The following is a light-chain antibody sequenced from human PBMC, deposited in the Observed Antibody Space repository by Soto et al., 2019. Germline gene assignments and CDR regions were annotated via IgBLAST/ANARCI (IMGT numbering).Light chain of an antibody. Sequence: QSALTQPASVSGSPGQSITISCTGTSSDVGGYNYVSWYQQHPGKAPKLMIYDVSNRPSGVSNRFSGSKSGNTGSLTISGLPAEDEADYYCSSYTSSSTSYVFGTGTKVTVL. V-gene: IGLV2-14*01. J-gene: IGLJ1*01. CDR3: SSYTSSSTSYV. CDR1: SSDVGGYNY. CDR2: DVS.